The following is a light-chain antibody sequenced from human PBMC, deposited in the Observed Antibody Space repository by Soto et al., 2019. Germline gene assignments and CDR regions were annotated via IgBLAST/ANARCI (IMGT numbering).Light chain of an antibody. CDR2: GNS. CDR1: SSNIGAGSD. V-gene: IGLV1-40*01. J-gene: IGLJ1*01. Sequence: QSVLTQPPSVSGAPGQRVTISCTGSSSNIGAGSDVHWYQQLPGTAPKLLIYGNSNRPSGVPDRFSGSKSGTSASLAITGLQAEDEADYYCQSYHSSLSGWVFGTGTKRTVL. CDR3: QSYHSSLSGWV.